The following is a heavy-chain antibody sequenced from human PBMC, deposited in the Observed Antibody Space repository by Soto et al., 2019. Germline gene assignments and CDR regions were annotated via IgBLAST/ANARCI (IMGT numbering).Heavy chain of an antibody. Sequence: PGGSLRLSCAASGFTVSSNYMSWVRQAPGKGLEWVSVIYSGGSTYYADSVKGRFTISRDNSKNTLYLQMNSLRAEDTAVYYCASWASYYDSSGYSDYWGQGTLGTVSS. CDR3: ASWASYYDSSGYSDY. V-gene: IGHV3-53*01. D-gene: IGHD3-22*01. J-gene: IGHJ4*02. CDR1: GFTVSSNY. CDR2: IYSGGST.